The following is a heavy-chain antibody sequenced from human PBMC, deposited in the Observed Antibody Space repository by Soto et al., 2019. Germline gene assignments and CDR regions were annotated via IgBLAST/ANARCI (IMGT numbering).Heavy chain of an antibody. CDR1: GGTFSSYA. J-gene: IGHJ6*02. CDR2: IIPIFGTA. D-gene: IGHD3-16*01. Sequence: AVKVSCKASGGTFSSYAISWVRQAPGQGLEWMGGIIPIFGTANYAQKFQGRVTITADESTSTAYMELSSLRSEDTAVYYCARAGEGGGYYYYGMDVWGQGTTVTVSS. CDR3: ARAGEGGGYYYYGMDV. V-gene: IGHV1-69*13.